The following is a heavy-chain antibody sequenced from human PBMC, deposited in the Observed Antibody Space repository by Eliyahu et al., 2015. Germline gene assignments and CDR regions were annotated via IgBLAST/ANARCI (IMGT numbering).Heavy chain of an antibody. CDR3: ARDLPLQYDFWSGYYTGKDLYYFDY. D-gene: IGHD3-3*01. CDR2: IWYDGSNK. Sequence: QVQLVESGGGVVQPGRSLRLSCAASGFTFXSYGMXWVRXAXGKGLEWVAVIWYDGSNKYYADSVKGRFTISRDNSKNTLYLQMNSLRAEDTAVYYCARDLPLQYDFWSGYYTGKDLYYFDYWGQGTLVTVSS. V-gene: IGHV3-33*01. J-gene: IGHJ4*02. CDR1: GFTFXSYG.